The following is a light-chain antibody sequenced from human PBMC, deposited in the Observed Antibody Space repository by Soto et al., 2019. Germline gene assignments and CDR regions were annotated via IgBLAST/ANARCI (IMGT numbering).Light chain of an antibody. CDR1: QSVSSSY. J-gene: IGKJ1*01. CDR3: QQYGSSPT. CDR2: GAS. V-gene: IGKV3-20*01. Sequence: IRSTKPPGTRSLPPGERATLSCRASQSVSSSYLAWYQQKPGQAPRLLIHGASWRATAIPDRFSGSGSGTDFTLTISKLEPEDFAVYYCQQYGSSPTCGQGTKG.